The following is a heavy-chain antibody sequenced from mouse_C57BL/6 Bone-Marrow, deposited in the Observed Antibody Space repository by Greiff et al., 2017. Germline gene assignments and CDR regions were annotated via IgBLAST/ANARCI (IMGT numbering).Heavy chain of an antibody. CDR2: ISGGGGNT. V-gene: IGHV5-9*01. D-gene: IGHD1-1*01. CDR3: SRQVTTVLATKYFDV. CDR1: GFTFSSYT. Sequence: EVNLVESGGGLVKPGGSLKLSCAASGFTFSSYTMSWVRQTPEKRLQWVAAISGGGGNTYYPDSVKGRFTISRDNDKTILYLQMSSLRSEDTALYYCSRQVTTVLATKYFDVWGTGTTVTVSS. J-gene: IGHJ1*03.